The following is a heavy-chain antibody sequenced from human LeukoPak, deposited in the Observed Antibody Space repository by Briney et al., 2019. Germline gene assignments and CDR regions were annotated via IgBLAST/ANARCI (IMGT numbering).Heavy chain of an antibody. J-gene: IGHJ4*02. V-gene: IGHV3-21*01. D-gene: IGHD1-26*01. CDR1: GFTFSSYA. CDR3: ARVIVGATLDY. Sequence: GGSLRLSCAASGFTFSSYAMNWVRQAPGKGLEWVSSISSSSSYIYYADSVKGRFTISRDNAKNSLYLQMNSLRAEDTAVYYCARVIVGATLDYWGQGTLVTVSS. CDR2: ISSSSSYI.